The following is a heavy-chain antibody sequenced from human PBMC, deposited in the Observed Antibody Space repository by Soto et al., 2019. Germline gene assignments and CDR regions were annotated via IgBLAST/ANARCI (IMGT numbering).Heavy chain of an antibody. CDR3: ASCEGSSSWGYYGMDD. CDR1: RFTFSSYA. V-gene: IGHV3-33*01. J-gene: IGHJ6*02. Sequence: GGSLRLSCAASRFTFSSYAMHWVRQAPGKGLEWVAIIWYDGSNEYYADSVKGRFTISRDNSKNTLYLQMNSLRAEDTAVYYCASCEGSSSWGYYGMDDWGQGTTVTVSS. D-gene: IGHD2-2*01. CDR2: IWYDGSNE.